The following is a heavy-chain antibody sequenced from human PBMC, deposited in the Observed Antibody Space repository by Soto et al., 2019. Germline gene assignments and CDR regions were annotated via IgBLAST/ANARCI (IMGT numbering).Heavy chain of an antibody. CDR1: GFTFSRYG. D-gene: IGHD3-16*01. CDR3: ARDGQGAVYDYDGMDV. CDR2: IWCDGSKK. J-gene: IGHJ6*02. Sequence: QVQLVESGGGVVQPGRSLRLSCAASGFTFSRYGMHWVSQAPGKGLEWVAVIWCDGSKKYYADSVKGRFTISRDNSKNVLYLQMNSLRAEDMAVYYCARDGQGAVYDYDGMDVWGQGTTVTVSS. V-gene: IGHV3-33*01.